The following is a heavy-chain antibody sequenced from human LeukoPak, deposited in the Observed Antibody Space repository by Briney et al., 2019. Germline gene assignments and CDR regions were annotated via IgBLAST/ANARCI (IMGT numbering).Heavy chain of an antibody. Sequence: GGSLRLSCVASGFTFSSYEMNWVRQAPGKGLEWLSYIGSSDSTTHYADSVKGRFTISRDNAKNSLYLQMNSLRVEDTAVYYCARGHTAVTRHFDFWGQGTLVTVSS. D-gene: IGHD4-17*01. CDR3: ARGHTAVTRHFDF. V-gene: IGHV3-48*03. CDR2: IGSSDSTT. CDR1: GFTFSSYE. J-gene: IGHJ4*02.